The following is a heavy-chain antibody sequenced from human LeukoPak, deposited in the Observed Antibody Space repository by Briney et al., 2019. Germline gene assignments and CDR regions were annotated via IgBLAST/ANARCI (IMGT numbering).Heavy chain of an antibody. Sequence: ASVKVSCKASGYTFTTYDINWVRQATGQGLEWMGIINPSGGSTSYAQKFQGRVTMTRDTSTSTVYMELSSLRSEDTAVYYCARDPNGGSGTPTRDFDYWGQGTLVTVSS. CDR2: INPSGGST. D-gene: IGHD6-19*01. CDR3: ARDPNGGSGTPTRDFDY. J-gene: IGHJ4*02. V-gene: IGHV1-46*01. CDR1: GYTFTTYD.